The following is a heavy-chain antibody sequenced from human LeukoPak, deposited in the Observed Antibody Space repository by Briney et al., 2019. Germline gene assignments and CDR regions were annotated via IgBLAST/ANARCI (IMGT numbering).Heavy chain of an antibody. Sequence: GASVKVSCKASGYTFTSYAMHWVRQAPGQRLEWMGWINAGNGNTKYSQKFQGRVTISRDTSASTVYMELSSLRSEDTAVYYCARDIAQWLVRSYYYYYGMDVWGQGTTVTVSS. CDR1: GYTFTSYA. V-gene: IGHV1-3*01. CDR2: INAGNGNT. CDR3: ARDIAQWLVRSYYYYYGMDV. D-gene: IGHD6-19*01. J-gene: IGHJ6*02.